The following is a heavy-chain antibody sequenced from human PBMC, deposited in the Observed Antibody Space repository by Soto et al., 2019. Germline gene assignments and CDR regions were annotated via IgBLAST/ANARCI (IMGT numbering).Heavy chain of an antibody. D-gene: IGHD4-17*01. CDR2: INAGNGNT. V-gene: IGHV1-3*01. Sequence: ASVKVSCKASGYTFTSYAMHCVRQAPGQRLEWMGWINAGNGNTKYSQKFQGRVTITRDASASTAYMELSSLRSEDTAVYYCARFSVTTAHPDYWGQGTLVTVSS. CDR1: GYTFTSYA. CDR3: ARFSVTTAHPDY. J-gene: IGHJ4*02.